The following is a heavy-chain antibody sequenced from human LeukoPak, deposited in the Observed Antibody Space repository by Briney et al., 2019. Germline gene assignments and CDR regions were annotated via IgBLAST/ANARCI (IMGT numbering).Heavy chain of an antibody. CDR1: GGSISSYY. D-gene: IGHD3-3*01. CDR2: IYYSGST. Sequence: SETLSLTCTVSGGSISSYYWSWIRQPPGKGLEWIGYIYYSGSTNYNPSLKSRVTISVHTSKNQFSLKLSSVTAADTAVYYCASSRYYDFWSGYLDIDYYYYGMDVWGQGTTVTVSS. V-gene: IGHV4-59*01. J-gene: IGHJ6*02. CDR3: ASSRYYDFWSGYLDIDYYYYGMDV.